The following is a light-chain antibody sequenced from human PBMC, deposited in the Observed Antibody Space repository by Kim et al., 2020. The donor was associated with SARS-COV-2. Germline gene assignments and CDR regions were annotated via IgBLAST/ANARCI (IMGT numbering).Light chain of an antibody. Sequence: ALGQTVRITCQGDSLRRCYASWYQQKPGQAPVLVIYGKNNRPSGIPDRFSGSSSGNTASLTITGAQAEDEADYYCNSRDSSGNHLVFGGGTKVTVL. CDR3: NSRDSSGNHLV. J-gene: IGLJ2*01. CDR2: GKN. CDR1: SLRRCY. V-gene: IGLV3-19*01.